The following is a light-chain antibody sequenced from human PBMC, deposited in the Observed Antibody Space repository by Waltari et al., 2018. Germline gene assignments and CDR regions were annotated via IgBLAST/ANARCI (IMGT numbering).Light chain of an antibody. V-gene: IGLV3-21*04. CDR2: YDS. Sequence: SYVLTQPPSVSVAPGTTARITCGGNNIGSKSVHWYQQKPGQAPVLVIYYDSDRPSGIPERFSGSNSGNTATLTISRVEAGDEADYYCQVWDSSSDHPLFGGGTKLTVL. CDR1: NIGSKS. J-gene: IGLJ3*02. CDR3: QVWDSSSDHPL.